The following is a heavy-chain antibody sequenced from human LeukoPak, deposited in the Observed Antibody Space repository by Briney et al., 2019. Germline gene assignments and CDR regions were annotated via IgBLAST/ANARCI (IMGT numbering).Heavy chain of an antibody. CDR2: ISGSGGST. J-gene: IGHJ6*02. CDR3: AKVDGSGPYYYYGMDV. Sequence: PGGSLRLSCAASGFTFSSYAMSWVRQAPGKGLEWVSAISGSGGSTYYADSVKGRFTICRDNSKNTLYLQMNSLRAEDTAVYYCAKVDGSGPYYYYGMDVWGQGTTVTVSS. V-gene: IGHV3-23*01. D-gene: IGHD3-10*01. CDR1: GFTFSSYA.